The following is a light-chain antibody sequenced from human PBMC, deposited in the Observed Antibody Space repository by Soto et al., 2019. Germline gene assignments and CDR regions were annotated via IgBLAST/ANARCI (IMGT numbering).Light chain of an antibody. Sequence: QSVLTQPPSWSGAPGQRVTISCTGSSSNIGAGRDVHWYQQLPGTAPRLLIYGNNNRPSGVPDRFSASKSGTSASLAITGLQAEDEADFYCQSFDSSLSAYVFGTGTKVTVL. J-gene: IGLJ1*01. CDR1: SSNIGAGRD. V-gene: IGLV1-40*01. CDR2: GNN. CDR3: QSFDSSLSAYV.